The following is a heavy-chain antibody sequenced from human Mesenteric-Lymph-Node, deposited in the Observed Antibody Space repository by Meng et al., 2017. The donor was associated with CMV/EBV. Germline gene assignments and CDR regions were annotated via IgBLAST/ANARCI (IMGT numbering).Heavy chain of an antibody. V-gene: IGHV3-33*06. D-gene: IGHD1-7*01. Sequence: GESLKISCAASGFTFSRYSMNWVRQAPGKGLEWVAVIWYDGSNKYYADSVKGRFTISRDNSKNTLYLQMNSLRAEDTAVYYCAKDLEGYNWNSNLFDYWGQGTLVTVSS. CDR2: IWYDGSNK. CDR1: GFTFSRYS. J-gene: IGHJ4*02. CDR3: AKDLEGYNWNSNLFDY.